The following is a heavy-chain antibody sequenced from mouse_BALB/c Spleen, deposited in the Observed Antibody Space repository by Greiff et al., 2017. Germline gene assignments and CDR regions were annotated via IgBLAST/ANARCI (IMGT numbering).Heavy chain of an antibody. J-gene: IGHJ2*01. D-gene: IGHD2-1*01. CDR1: GYAFTNYL. V-gene: IGHV1-54*01. CDR3: ARDYDNYTFDY. Sequence: QVQLQQSGAELVRPGTSVKVSCKASGYAFTNYLIEWVKQRPGQGLEWIGVINPGSGGTNYNEKFKGKATLTADKSSSTAYMQLSSLTSDDSAVYCCARDYDNYTFDYWGQGTTLTVSA. CDR2: INPGSGGT.